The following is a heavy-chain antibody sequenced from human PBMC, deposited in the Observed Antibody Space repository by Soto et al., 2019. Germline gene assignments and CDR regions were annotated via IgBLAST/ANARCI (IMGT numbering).Heavy chain of an antibody. CDR2: VNPNSGGT. Sequence: QVHLVQSGAEVKKPGTSLKVSCKASGYTFTDFYLHWVRQVPGRGPEWVGWVNPNSGGTNFGRKFRGRVIMTSDSASNTAYMELNGLTSDAAAVYYCARPASPRLEAYCLDFWGQGTMVTVSS. CDR3: ARPASPRLEAYCLDF. D-gene: IGHD2-8*02. J-gene: IGHJ3*01. V-gene: IGHV1-2*02. CDR1: GYTFTDFY.